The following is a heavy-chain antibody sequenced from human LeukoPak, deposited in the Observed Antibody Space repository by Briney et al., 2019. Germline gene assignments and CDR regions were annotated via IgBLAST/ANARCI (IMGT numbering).Heavy chain of an antibody. CDR3: ARDQHSSYYYYMDV. J-gene: IGHJ6*03. CDR1: GGSISSGSYY. D-gene: IGHD5-18*01. Sequence: SQTLSLTCTVSGGSISSGSYYWSWIRQPAGKGLEWSGRIYTSGSTNYNPSLKSRVTISVDTSKNQFSLKLSSVTAADTAVYYCARDQHSSYYYYMDVWGKGTTVTVSS. V-gene: IGHV4-61*02. CDR2: IYTSGST.